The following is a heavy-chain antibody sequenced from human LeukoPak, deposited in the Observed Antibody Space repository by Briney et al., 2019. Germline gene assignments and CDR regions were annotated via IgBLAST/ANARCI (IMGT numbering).Heavy chain of an antibody. V-gene: IGHV1-69*13. Sequence: GASVKVSCKASGGTFSSYAFSWVRQAPGQGLEWMGGIIPIIDTVNYAQKFQGRVTITADESTSTAYMELSSLRFEDTAVYYCARGRIPAEEFYFDYWGQETLVTVSS. J-gene: IGHJ4*02. CDR2: IIPIIDTV. CDR3: ARGRIPAEEFYFDY. D-gene: IGHD2-15*01. CDR1: GGTFSSYA.